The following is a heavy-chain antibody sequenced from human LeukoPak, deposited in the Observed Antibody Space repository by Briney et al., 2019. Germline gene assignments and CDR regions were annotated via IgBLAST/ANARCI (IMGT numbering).Heavy chain of an antibody. Sequence: GGSLRLSCAASGFSLRAYDLIWVRQAPGKGLDWVSIINGGGDIMMYEDSVKGRFTISRDNSKNTFYLQMNSLRVEDTAVYYCAMRDRGYGLDIWGQGTMVTAPS. V-gene: IGHV3-23*01. J-gene: IGHJ3*02. CDR3: AMRDRGYGLDI. D-gene: IGHD3-10*01. CDR2: INGGGDIM. CDR1: GFSLRAYD.